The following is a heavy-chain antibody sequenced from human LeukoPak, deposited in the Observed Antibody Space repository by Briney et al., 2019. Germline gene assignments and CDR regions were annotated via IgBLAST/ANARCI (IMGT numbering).Heavy chain of an antibody. J-gene: IGHJ4*02. V-gene: IGHV1-46*01. D-gene: IGHD1-1*01. CDR1: GYTFTIYY. Sequence: ASVNVSSKASGYTFTIYYMHWVRQAPGQGLEWMGIINPSGGSTSYAQKFQGRVTMTRDTSTSTVYMELSSLRCEDTAVYYCARGDHDHGYYFDYWGQGTLVTVSS. CDR2: INPSGGST. CDR3: ARGDHDHGYYFDY.